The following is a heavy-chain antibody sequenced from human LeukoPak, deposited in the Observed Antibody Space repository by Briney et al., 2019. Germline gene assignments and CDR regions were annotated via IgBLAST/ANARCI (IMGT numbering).Heavy chain of an antibody. Sequence: SETLSLTCAVSGGSISSGGYSWSWIRQPPGKGLEWIGYIYHSGSTYYNPSLKSRVTISVDRSKNQFSLKLSSVTAADTAVYYCARGTEQQLDHWGQGTLVTVSS. CDR3: ARGTEQQLDH. V-gene: IGHV4-30-2*01. CDR1: GGSISSGGYS. CDR2: IYHSGST. D-gene: IGHD6-13*01. J-gene: IGHJ4*02.